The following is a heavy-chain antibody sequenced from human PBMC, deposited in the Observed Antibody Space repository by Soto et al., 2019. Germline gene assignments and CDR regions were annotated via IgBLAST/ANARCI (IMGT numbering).Heavy chain of an antibody. CDR2: IIAYNGNT. CDR3: ARETIRRCHEY. J-gene: IGHJ4*02. Sequence: QVQLVQSGAEVKKPGASVKVSCKASGYTFTSYGISWVRQAPGQGLEWMGWIIAYNGNTNYAQKLQGRVTMTTDTSPRTGFMELRSLGSDDTAVYYCARETIRRCHEYRGQGTRVIVSS. CDR1: GYTFTSYG. V-gene: IGHV1-18*01. D-gene: IGHD2-15*01.